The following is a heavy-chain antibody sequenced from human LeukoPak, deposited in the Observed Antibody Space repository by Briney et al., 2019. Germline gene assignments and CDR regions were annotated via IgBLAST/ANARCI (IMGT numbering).Heavy chain of an antibody. Sequence: GGSLRRSGAASGFTFSGSALHWVRQASGEGREWVGRIRSTANGYATAYAASVKGRFTISRDDSKNTAYLQMDSLKTEDTAVYYCTGNYYGSGSYADFDYWGQGTLVTVSS. D-gene: IGHD3-10*01. CDR3: TGNYYGSGSYADFDY. V-gene: IGHV3-73*01. CDR2: IRSTANGYAT. J-gene: IGHJ4*02. CDR1: GFTFSGSA.